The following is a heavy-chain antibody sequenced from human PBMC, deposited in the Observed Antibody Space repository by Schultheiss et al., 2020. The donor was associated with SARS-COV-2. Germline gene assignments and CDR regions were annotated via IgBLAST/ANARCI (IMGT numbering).Heavy chain of an antibody. CDR2: ISYDGSNK. Sequence: GESLKISCAASGFTFRNTGMHWVRQAPGKGLEWVAVISYDGSNKYYADSVKGRCTISRDNSKNTLYLQMDSLRAEDTAFYYCAKGARPEDGYNYHFDSWGQGTLVTVSS. D-gene: IGHD5-24*01. V-gene: IGHV3-30*18. J-gene: IGHJ4*02. CDR1: GFTFRNTG. CDR3: AKGARPEDGYNYHFDS.